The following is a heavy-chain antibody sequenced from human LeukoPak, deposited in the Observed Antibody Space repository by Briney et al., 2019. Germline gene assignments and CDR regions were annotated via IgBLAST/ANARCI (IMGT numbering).Heavy chain of an antibody. V-gene: IGHV3-23*01. D-gene: IGHD6-19*01. Sequence: GGSLRLSCAASGFTFSNYAMRWVRQAPGKGREWVSGISGSGDSTYYADSVKGRFTISRDNSKNTLYLQMNSLRADDTAVYYCARRSGIAVAGAFDYWGQGTLVTVSS. CDR2: ISGSGDST. CDR1: GFTFSNYA. CDR3: ARRSGIAVAGAFDY. J-gene: IGHJ4*02.